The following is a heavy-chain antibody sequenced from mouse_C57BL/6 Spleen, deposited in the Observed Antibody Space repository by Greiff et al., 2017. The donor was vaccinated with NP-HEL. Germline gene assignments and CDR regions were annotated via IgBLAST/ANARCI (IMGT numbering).Heavy chain of an antibody. J-gene: IGHJ2*01. CDR3: ARRVIYYYGSSRYYFDY. CDR2: ISGGGGNT. D-gene: IGHD1-1*01. CDR1: GFTFSSYT. Sequence: EVMLVESGGGLVKPGGSLKLSCAASGFTFSSYTMSWVRQTPEKRLEWVATISGGGGNTYYPDSVKGRFTISRDNAKNTLYLQMSSLRSEDTALYYCARRVIYYYGSSRYYFDYWGQGTTLTVSS. V-gene: IGHV5-9*01.